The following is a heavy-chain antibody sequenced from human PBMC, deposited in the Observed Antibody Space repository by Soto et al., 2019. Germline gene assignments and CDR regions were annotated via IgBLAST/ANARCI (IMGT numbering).Heavy chain of an antibody. D-gene: IGHD2-2*02. CDR2: ISAYNGNT. V-gene: IGHV1-18*01. CDR1: GYTFTSYG. Sequence: ASVKVSCKASGYTFTSYGISWLRQAPGQGLEWMGWISAYNGNTNYAQKLQGRVTMTTDTSTSTAYMELRSLRSDDTAVYYCARDRYCSSTSCYTPLDYWGQGTLVTVSS. CDR3: ARDRYCSSTSCYTPLDY. J-gene: IGHJ4*02.